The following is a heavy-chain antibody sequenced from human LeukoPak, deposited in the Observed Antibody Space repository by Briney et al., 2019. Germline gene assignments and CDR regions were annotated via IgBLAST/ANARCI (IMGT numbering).Heavy chain of an antibody. CDR3: ARDLNSSGWFDY. J-gene: IGHJ5*01. CDR2: ISYDGSNK. Sequence: GGSLRLSCAASGFTFSRYAMHWVRQAPGKGLEWVAVISYDGSNKYYAASVKGRFTISRDNSKNTLYLQMNSLRAEDTAVYYCARDLNSSGWFDYWGQGTLVTVSS. D-gene: IGHD6-19*01. CDR1: GFTFSRYA. V-gene: IGHV3-30*04.